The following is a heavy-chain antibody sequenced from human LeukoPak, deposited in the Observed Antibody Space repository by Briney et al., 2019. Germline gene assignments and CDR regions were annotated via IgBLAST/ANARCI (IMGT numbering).Heavy chain of an antibody. Sequence: SESLSLTCTVSGGSISSSSYYWGWIRQPPGKGLEWIGSIYYSTSTYYNPSLKSRITISVNTSKNQFSLMLSSVTAANTAVYYCARPVTNWGPKWYFDLWGRGTLVTVSS. CDR1: GGSISSSSYY. J-gene: IGHJ2*01. V-gene: IGHV4-39*01. CDR3: ARPVTNWGPKWYFDL. D-gene: IGHD7-27*01. CDR2: IYYSTST.